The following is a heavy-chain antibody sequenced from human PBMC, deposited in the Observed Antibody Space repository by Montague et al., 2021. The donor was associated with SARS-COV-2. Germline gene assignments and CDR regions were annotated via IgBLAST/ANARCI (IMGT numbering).Heavy chain of an antibody. Sequence: SLRLSCAASGFTFSSYAMIWVRQAPGKGLEWVSTISSTGGSTYYADSVKGQFIISRDNSRNTVYMQMNNLRAEDTAVYYCAKGFTYYFASGGYPNYFDPWGQGTLVSVSS. CDR1: GFTFSSYA. V-gene: IGHV3-23*01. CDR2: ISSTGGST. J-gene: IGHJ5*02. CDR3: AKGFTYYFASGGYPNYFDP. D-gene: IGHD3-10*01.